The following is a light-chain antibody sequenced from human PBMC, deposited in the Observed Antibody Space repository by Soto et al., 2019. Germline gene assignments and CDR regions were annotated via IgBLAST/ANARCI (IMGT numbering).Light chain of an antibody. J-gene: IGKJ5*01. CDR1: QGVTSY. V-gene: IGKV1-39*01. CDR3: QQCYTIPPT. Sequence: DIHLTHSPSSLSASVLDRVTISCRASQGVTSYLAWYQQTPGKAPKLLIYAASTLESGVPSRFSGSGSGTEFTLTINSLQPEDFATYYCQQCYTIPPTFGQGTRLDIK. CDR2: AAS.